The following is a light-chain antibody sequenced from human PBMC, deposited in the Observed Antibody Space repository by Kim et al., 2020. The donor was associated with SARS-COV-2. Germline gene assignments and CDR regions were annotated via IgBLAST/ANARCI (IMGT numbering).Light chain of an antibody. CDR3: QLWDDDSDHWV. Sequence: APGQTARLTCGGNNTGTKSVHWYQQTRGQAPVVVIFYDSDRPSGIPERISGSNSGDTATLTINRVEAGDEADYYCQLWDDDSDHWVFGGGTKVTVL. CDR2: YDS. CDR1: NTGTKS. V-gene: IGLV3-21*04. J-gene: IGLJ3*02.